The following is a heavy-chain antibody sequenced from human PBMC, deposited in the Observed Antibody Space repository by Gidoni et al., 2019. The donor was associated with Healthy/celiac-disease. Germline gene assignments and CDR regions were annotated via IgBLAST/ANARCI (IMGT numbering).Heavy chain of an antibody. V-gene: IGHV4-59*01. CDR1: GGSISSYY. CDR2: IYYSGST. D-gene: IGHD3-22*01. J-gene: IGHJ4*02. Sequence: QVQLQESGPGLVKPSETLSLPCTVSGGSISSYYWSWIRQPPGKGLEWIGYIYYSGSTNYNPSLKSRVTISVDTSKNQFSLKLSSVTAADTAVYYCARFDYDNGGDFDYWGQGTLVTVSS. CDR3: ARFDYDNGGDFDY.